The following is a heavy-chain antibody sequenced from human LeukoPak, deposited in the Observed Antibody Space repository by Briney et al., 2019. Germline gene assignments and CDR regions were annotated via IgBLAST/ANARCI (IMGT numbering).Heavy chain of an antibody. J-gene: IGHJ3*02. CDR2: IYYSGST. Sequence: SETLSLTCTVSGGSISSYYWSWIRQPPGKGLEWIGYIYYSGSTNYNPSLKSRVAISVDTSKNQFSLKLSSVTAADTAVYYCARDGIRGAFDIWGQGTMVTVSS. V-gene: IGHV4-59*01. CDR1: GGSISSYY. D-gene: IGHD1-14*01. CDR3: ARDGIRGAFDI.